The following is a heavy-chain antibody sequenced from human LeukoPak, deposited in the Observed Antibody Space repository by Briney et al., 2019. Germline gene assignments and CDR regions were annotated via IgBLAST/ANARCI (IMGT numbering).Heavy chain of an antibody. V-gene: IGHV3-13*01. CDR3: ARGGCSSTSCYHDYYGMDV. CDR2: IGTAGDT. CDR1: GFTFSSYD. J-gene: IGHJ6*02. D-gene: IGHD2-2*01. Sequence: GGSLRFSCAASGFTFSSYDMHWVHQATGKGLEWVSAIGTAGDTYYPGSVKGRFTISRENAKNSLYLQMNSLRAGDTAVYYCARGGCSSTSCYHDYYGMDVWVQGTTVTVSS.